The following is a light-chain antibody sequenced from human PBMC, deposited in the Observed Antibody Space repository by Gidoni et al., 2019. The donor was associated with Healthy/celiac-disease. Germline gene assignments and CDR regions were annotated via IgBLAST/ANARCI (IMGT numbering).Light chain of an antibody. V-gene: IGKV3-20*01. CDR1: QSVSISY. CDR3: QQYGSSPLT. Sequence: DIVLTQSPGTLSLSPGERATLSCRARQSVSISYLAWYQQKPGQSPRLLIYGASRRATGIPDRFSGSGSGTDFTLTISRLEPEDFAVYYCQQYGSSPLTFXGXTKVEIK. CDR2: GAS. J-gene: IGKJ4*01.